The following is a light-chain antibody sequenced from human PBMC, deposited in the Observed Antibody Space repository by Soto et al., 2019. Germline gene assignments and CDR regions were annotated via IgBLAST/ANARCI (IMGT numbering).Light chain of an antibody. J-gene: IGKJ2*01. V-gene: IGKV1-39*01. CDR1: QTISTH. CDR2: AAS. CDR3: QQSLTIPYT. Sequence: DIQMTQSPSSLSASVRDRVTITCRASQTISTHLNWYQQKPGKAPKLLIYAASTLQSGVPSRFSGSGSGTDDTLTSNSLQHEDFATYYCQQSLTIPYTFGQGTKLEIK.